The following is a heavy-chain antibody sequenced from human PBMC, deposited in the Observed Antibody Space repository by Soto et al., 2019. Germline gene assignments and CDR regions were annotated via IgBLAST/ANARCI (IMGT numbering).Heavy chain of an antibody. J-gene: IGHJ6*01. CDR3: ARDPASSMDV. Sequence: QVQLVESGGGVVQPGRSLRLSCAAAGYRFSSHGMHWVRQAPGKGLEWLAVIWYDGSKKCYADSGKGRFIVSRDDSKKPLYLEMNSLRAEDTAVYYCARDPASSMDVWGQGTTVTVSS. CDR1: GYRFSSHG. V-gene: IGHV3-33*01. D-gene: IGHD6-25*01. CDR2: IWYDGSKK.